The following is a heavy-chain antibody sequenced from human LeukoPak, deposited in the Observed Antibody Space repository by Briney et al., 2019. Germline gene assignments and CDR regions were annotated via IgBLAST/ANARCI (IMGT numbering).Heavy chain of an antibody. CDR1: GFTVSNNY. CDR3: ARMGDDGYNFQFDY. J-gene: IGHJ4*02. V-gene: IGHV3-53*01. Sequence: PGGSLRLSCAASGFTVSNNYMSWVRQAPGKGLEWVSLIYSGGNTYYADSVRGRFSISRDNSKNTLYLQMNSLRAEDTAVYYCARMGDDGYNFQFDYWGQGTLVTVSS. CDR2: IYSGGNT. D-gene: IGHD5-24*01.